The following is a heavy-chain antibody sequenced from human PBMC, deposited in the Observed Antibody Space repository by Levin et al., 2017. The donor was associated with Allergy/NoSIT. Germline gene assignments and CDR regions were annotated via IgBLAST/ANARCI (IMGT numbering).Heavy chain of an antibody. D-gene: IGHD6-19*01. CDR2: ISSSSSYI. V-gene: IGHV3-21*01. J-gene: IGHJ4*02. Sequence: GGSLRLSCAASGFTFSSYSMNWVRQAPGKGLEWVSSISSSSSYIYYADSVKGRFTISRDNAKNSLYLQMNSLRAEDTAVYYCARAVANLSTRRPSDYWGQGTLVTVSS. CDR3: ARAVANLSTRRPSDY. CDR1: GFTFSSYS.